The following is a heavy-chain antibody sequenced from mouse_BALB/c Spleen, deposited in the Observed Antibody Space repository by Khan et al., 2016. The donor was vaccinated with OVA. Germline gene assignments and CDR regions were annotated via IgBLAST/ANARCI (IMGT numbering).Heavy chain of an antibody. CDR2: IWSDGST. Sequence: QMQLKESGPDLVAPSQSLSITCTVSGFSLTSYAIHWVRQPPGKGLEWLVVIWSDGSTTYNSALKSRLSISKDNSKSQVFLKINSLQTDDTAMYYCARHQFPLSMDSWGQGTSVTVSS. CDR1: GFSLTSYA. CDR3: ARHQFPLSMDS. J-gene: IGHJ4*01. V-gene: IGHV2-6-2*01.